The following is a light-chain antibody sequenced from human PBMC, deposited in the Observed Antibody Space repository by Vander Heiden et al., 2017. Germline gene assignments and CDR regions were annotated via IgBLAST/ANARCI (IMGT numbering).Light chain of an antibody. CDR3: QQGNSFVFT. J-gene: IGKJ3*01. CDR2: AAS. Sequence: DIQLTQPPSSLSAAVGARVTCTCRASQGTSCCLAWYQQKPGKAPKLLIDAASSLQSGVPSRFSGRGSGTDFTLTISSLQPEDLATYYCQQGNSFVFTFGPGTKVDIK. CDR1: QGTSCC. V-gene: IGKV1-12*01.